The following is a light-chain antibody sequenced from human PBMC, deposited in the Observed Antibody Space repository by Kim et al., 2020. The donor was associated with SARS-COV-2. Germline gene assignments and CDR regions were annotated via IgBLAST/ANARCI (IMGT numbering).Light chain of an antibody. J-gene: IGKJ4*01. CDR2: KAS. CDR1: ETVYTW. Sequence: LSASVGDRVTLTCRASETVYTWLAWYQQKPGTAPKLLIYKASTLRSGVPSRFSGSGSGTHFTLTIDSLQPDDFATYYCQQYTTFVTFGGGTKVDIK. CDR3: QQYTTFVT. V-gene: IGKV1-5*03.